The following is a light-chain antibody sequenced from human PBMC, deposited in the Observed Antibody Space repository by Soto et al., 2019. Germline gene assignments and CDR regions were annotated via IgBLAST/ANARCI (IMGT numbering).Light chain of an antibody. CDR3: QQYKSSST. CDR2: KAS. CDR1: ESISSW. V-gene: IGKV1-5*03. Sequence: MTQSASTLSAYVGDTVTITCRASESISSWLAWYQQKPGKATSLLINKASSLQSEVPSRFSGSGSGTEFTLTITSLQPDDFGVYYCQQYKSSSTFGQGTKVDI. J-gene: IGKJ1*01.